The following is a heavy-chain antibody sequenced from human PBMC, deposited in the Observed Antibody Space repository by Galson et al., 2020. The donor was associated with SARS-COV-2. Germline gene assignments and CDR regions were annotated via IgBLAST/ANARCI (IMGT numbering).Heavy chain of an antibody. V-gene: IGHV3-23*01. CDR2: IISNGGNT. CDR3: VKEGSSWFHLEY. Sequence: GGSLRLSCAASGFNFARSAMNWVRQPPGKGLEWVSVIISNGGNTYYSESVKGRCTTSRDNSRNMFYLQMDSLRAEDTARYYCVKEGSSWFHLEYWGQGSLVTVSS. D-gene: IGHD6-19*01. CDR1: GFNFARSA. J-gene: IGHJ4*02.